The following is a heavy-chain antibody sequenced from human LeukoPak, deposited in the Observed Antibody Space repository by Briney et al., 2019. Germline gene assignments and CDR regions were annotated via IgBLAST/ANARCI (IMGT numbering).Heavy chain of an antibody. CDR3: ARDHPPNSGYEGGGFDY. Sequence: GGSLRLSCAASGFTFSSYSMNWVRQAPGKGLEWVSSISSSSSYIYYADSVKGRFTISRDNDKNPLYLQMNSLRAEDTAVYYCARDHPPNSGYEGGGFDYWGQGTLVTVSS. CDR1: GFTFSSYS. V-gene: IGHV3-21*01. J-gene: IGHJ4*02. D-gene: IGHD5-12*01. CDR2: ISSSSSYI.